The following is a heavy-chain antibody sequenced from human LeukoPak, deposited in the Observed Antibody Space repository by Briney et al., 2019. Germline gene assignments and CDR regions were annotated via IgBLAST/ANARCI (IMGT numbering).Heavy chain of an antibody. D-gene: IGHD6-13*01. CDR3: AKGDSSWYGIFDY. CDR1: GFPFSTYW. Sequence: GGSLRLSCAASGFPFSTYWMHWVRQAPGKGLEWVAFIRYDGSNKYYADSVKGRFTISRDNSKNTLYLQMNSLRAEDTAVYYCAKGDSSWYGIFDYWGQGTLVTVSS. CDR2: IRYDGSNK. J-gene: IGHJ4*02. V-gene: IGHV3-30*02.